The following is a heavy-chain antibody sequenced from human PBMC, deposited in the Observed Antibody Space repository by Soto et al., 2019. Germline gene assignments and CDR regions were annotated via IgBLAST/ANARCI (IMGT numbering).Heavy chain of an antibody. V-gene: IGHV3-23*01. Sequence: EVQLLESGGGLVQPGGSLRLSCAASGFTFSNYAMAWVRQAPGKGLEWVSSVSPYGDYIYYVDSVKGRFTVSRDNSENTLCLQMNGLRAEDTAVYYCARQNGLDIAVVPVAYPYDSWGQGTLVTVSS. CDR1: GFTFSNYA. J-gene: IGHJ4*02. D-gene: IGHD2-2*03. CDR3: ARQNGLDIAVVPVAYPYDS. CDR2: VSPYGDYI.